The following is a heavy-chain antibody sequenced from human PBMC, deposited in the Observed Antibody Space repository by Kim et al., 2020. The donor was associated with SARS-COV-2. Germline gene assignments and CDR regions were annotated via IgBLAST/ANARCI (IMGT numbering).Heavy chain of an antibody. D-gene: IGHD3-22*01. Sequence: WGSLRLSCAASGFTFSSYAMSWVRQAPGKGLEWVSAISGSGGSTYYADSVKGRFTISRDNSKNTLYLQMNSLRAEDTAVYYCAKADYDSSGYYFGYWGQGTLVTVSS. CDR2: ISGSGGST. CDR1: GFTFSSYA. CDR3: AKADYDSSGYYFGY. J-gene: IGHJ4*02. V-gene: IGHV3-23*01.